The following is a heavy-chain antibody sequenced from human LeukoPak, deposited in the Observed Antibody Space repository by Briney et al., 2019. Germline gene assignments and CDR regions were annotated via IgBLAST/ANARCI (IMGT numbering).Heavy chain of an antibody. J-gene: IGHJ4*02. Sequence: PSETLSLTCALSGYSISSGYYWGWIRQPPGKGLEWIGCIYHSGSTYYNPSLKSRVTISVDTSKNQFSLKLSSVTAADTAVYYCARNPHDSSGYSRGIDYWGQGTLVTVSS. D-gene: IGHD3-22*01. V-gene: IGHV4-38-2*01. CDR1: GYSISSGYY. CDR2: IYHSGST. CDR3: ARNPHDSSGYSRGIDY.